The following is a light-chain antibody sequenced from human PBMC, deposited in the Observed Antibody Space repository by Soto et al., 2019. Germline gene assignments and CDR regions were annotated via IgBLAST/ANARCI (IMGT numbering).Light chain of an antibody. CDR2: GAS. Sequence: EIVMTQSPAPLSVSPGERATLSCRASQSVSSNLAWYQQKPGQAPRLLIYGASTRATGIPARFSGSGSGTEFTLTISSLQSEDFAVYYCQQYNNWPPLTFGGGTKVAIK. CDR3: QQYNNWPPLT. CDR1: QSVSSN. J-gene: IGKJ4*01. V-gene: IGKV3-15*01.